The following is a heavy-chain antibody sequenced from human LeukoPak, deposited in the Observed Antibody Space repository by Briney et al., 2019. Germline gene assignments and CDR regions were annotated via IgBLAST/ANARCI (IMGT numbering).Heavy chain of an antibody. D-gene: IGHD1-1*01. CDR2: ISYDGSNK. CDR1: GFTFSSYA. V-gene: IGHV3-30-3*01. J-gene: IGHJ6*02. Sequence: AGGSLRLSCAASGFTFSSYAMHWVRQAPGKGLEWVAVISYDGSNKYYADSVKGRFTISRDNSKNTLYLQMNSLRAEDKAVYYCARNGKRVSPTLTEVSYGMDVWGQGTTVTVSS. CDR3: ARNGKRVSPTLTEVSYGMDV.